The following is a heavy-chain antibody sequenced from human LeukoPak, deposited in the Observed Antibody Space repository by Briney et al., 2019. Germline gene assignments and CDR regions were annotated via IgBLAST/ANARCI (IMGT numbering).Heavy chain of an antibody. CDR2: IYSGGST. CDR3: ARRAYSSGYYPSYWYFDL. J-gene: IGHJ2*01. V-gene: IGHV3-53*01. D-gene: IGHD3-22*01. CDR1: GFTVSSNY. Sequence: EGSLRLSCAASGFTVSSNYMSWVRQAPGKGLEWVSVIYSGGSTYYADSVKGRFTISRDNSKNTLYLQMNSLRAEDTAVYYCARRAYSSGYYPSYWYFDLWGRGTLVTVSS.